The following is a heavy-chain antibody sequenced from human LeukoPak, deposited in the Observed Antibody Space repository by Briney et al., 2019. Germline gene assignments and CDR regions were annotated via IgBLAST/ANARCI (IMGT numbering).Heavy chain of an antibody. V-gene: IGHV3-23*01. CDR3: AKGGFGELLLGY. CDR1: GGTFSSYA. D-gene: IGHD3-10*01. J-gene: IGHJ4*02. CDR2: ISGSGGST. Sequence: GGSLRLSCAASGGTFSSYAMSWVRQAPGKGLEWVSDISGSGGSTYYADPVKGRFTISRDNSKNTLYLQMNSLRAEDTAVYYCAKGGFGELLLGYWGQGTLVTVSS.